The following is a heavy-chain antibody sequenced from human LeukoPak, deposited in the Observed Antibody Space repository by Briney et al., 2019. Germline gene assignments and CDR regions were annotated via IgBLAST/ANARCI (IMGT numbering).Heavy chain of an antibody. CDR2: INPSGGST. CDR1: GYXFTSYY. CDR3: ARGGQSHSSSWYYGY. V-gene: IGHV1-46*01. D-gene: IGHD6-13*01. Sequence: PAASVKVSCKASGYXFTSYYIHWVRQAPGQGREWMGVINPSGGSTSYAQKFQGRVTMTRDTSTSTVYMELSSLRSEDTAVYYCARGGQSHSSSWYYGYWGQGTLVTVSS. J-gene: IGHJ4*02.